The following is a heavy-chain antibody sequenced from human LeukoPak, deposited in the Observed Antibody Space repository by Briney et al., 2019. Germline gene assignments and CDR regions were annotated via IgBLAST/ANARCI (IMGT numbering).Heavy chain of an antibody. V-gene: IGHV1-69*05. J-gene: IGHJ5*02. Sequence: SVKVSCKASGGTFISYAISWVRQAPGQGLEWMGRIIQIFGTANYAQKFQGRVTITTDESTSTAYMELSSLRSEDTAVYYCARTPLTCSGGSCWFDPWGQGTLVTVSS. CDR2: IIQIFGTA. CDR1: GGTFISYA. D-gene: IGHD2-15*01. CDR3: ARTPLTCSGGSCWFDP.